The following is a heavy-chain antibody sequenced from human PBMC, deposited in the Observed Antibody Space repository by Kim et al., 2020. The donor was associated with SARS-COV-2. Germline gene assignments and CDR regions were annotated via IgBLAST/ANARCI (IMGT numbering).Heavy chain of an antibody. V-gene: IGHV3-23*01. J-gene: IGHJ4*03. CDR1: GFTFSSYA. Sequence: GGSLRLSCAASGFTFSSYAMSWVRQAPGKGLEWVSAISGSGGSTYYADSVKGRFTISRDNSKNTLYLQMNSLRAEDTAVYYCAKVPLYGSGSYYNPDFSFYVDYWGDGTLVTVSS. CDR2: ISGSGGST. CDR3: AKVPLYGSGSYYNPDFSFYVDY. D-gene: IGHD3-10*01.